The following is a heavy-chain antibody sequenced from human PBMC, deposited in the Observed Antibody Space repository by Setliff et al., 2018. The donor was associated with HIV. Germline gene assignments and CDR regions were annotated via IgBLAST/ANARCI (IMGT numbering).Heavy chain of an antibody. V-gene: IGHV3-23*01. Sequence: GGSLRLSCAASGFSFRSYAVSWVRQAPGKGLEWVSVISGSGDITFYADSLKGRFTISRDNSKNTLYLQMNSLKTEDTAVYYCTTELLGSSWYGVDYYGMDVWGQGTTVTVSS. D-gene: IGHD6-13*01. CDR3: TTELLGSSWYGVDYYGMDV. CDR2: ISGSGDIT. CDR1: GFSFRSYA. J-gene: IGHJ6*02.